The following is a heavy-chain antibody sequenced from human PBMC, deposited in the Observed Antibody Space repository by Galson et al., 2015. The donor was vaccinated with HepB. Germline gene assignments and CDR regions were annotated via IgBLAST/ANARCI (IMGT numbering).Heavy chain of an antibody. CDR2: ISAYNGNT. Sequence: SVKVSCKASGYTFTSYGISWVRQAPGQGLEWMGWISAYNGNTNYAQKLQGRVTMTTDTSTSTAYMELRSLRSDDTAVYYCARDLDPVVVPAGVMDWFDPWGQGTLVTVSS. V-gene: IGHV1-18*01. J-gene: IGHJ5*02. CDR3: ARDLDPVVVPAGVMDWFDP. D-gene: IGHD2-2*01. CDR1: GYTFTSYG.